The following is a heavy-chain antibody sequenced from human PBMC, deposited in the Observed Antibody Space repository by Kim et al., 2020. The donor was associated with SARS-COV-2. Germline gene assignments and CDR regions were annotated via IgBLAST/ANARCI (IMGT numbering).Heavy chain of an antibody. CDR2: TIPIFGTA. Sequence: SVKVSCKASGGTFSSYAISWVRQAPGQGLEWMGGTIPIFGTANYAQKFQGRVTITADESTSTAYMELSSLRSEDTAVYYCARDRNVVAATNRIYYYYGMDVWGQGTTVTVSS. J-gene: IGHJ6*02. CDR3: ARDRNVVAATNRIYYYYGMDV. V-gene: IGHV1-69*13. CDR1: GGTFSSYA. D-gene: IGHD2-15*01.